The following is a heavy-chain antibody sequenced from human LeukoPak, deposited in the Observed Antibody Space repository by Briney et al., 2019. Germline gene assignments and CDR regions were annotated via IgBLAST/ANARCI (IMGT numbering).Heavy chain of an antibody. J-gene: IGHJ3*02. Sequence: PSETLSLTCTVSGGSISSYYWTWIRQPAGKGLEWIGRIDSSGSTNYNPSLKSRLTMSIDTSKNQFSLKLNYVTAADTAAYYCARDQDGEDYDNAFNIWGQGTLVTVFS. CDR1: GGSISSYY. D-gene: IGHD3-10*01. CDR3: ARDQDGEDYDNAFNI. CDR2: IDSSGST. V-gene: IGHV4-4*07.